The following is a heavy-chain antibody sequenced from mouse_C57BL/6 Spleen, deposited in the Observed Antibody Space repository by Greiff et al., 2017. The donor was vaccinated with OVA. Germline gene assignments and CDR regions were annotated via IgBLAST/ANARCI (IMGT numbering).Heavy chain of an antibody. CDR1: GYAFSSYW. CDR3: ARGGGNYYYFDY. CDR2: IYPGDGDT. J-gene: IGHJ2*01. D-gene: IGHD2-1*01. V-gene: IGHV1-80*01. Sequence: LVESGAELVKPGASVKISCKASGYAFSSYWMNWVKQRPGKGLEWIGQIYPGDGDTNYNGKFKGKATLTADKSSSTAYMQLSSLTSEDSAVYFCARGGGNYYYFDYWGQATTLTVSS.